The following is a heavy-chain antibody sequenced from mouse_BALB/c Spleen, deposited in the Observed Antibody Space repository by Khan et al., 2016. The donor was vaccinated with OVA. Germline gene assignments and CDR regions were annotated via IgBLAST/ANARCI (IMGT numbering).Heavy chain of an antibody. CDR3: TRRTTGYAMDY. CDR1: GYTFTSNT. V-gene: IGHV1-4*01. Sequence: QVQLKESGAELARPGASVKMSCKASGYTFTSNTMHWVKQRPGQGLEWIGYINPRSSYTNYNQKFKDKATLTADKSSSTAYMQLSCLTSEDSAVYYCTRRTTGYAMDYWGQGTSVTVSS. CDR2: INPRSSYT. J-gene: IGHJ4*01. D-gene: IGHD2-14*01.